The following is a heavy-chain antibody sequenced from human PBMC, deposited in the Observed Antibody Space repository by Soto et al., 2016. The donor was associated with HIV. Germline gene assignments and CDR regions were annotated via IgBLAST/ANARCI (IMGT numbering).Heavy chain of an antibody. CDR3: ARAGVLPNKYYYGMDV. V-gene: IGHV4-59*01. D-gene: IGHD2-8*01. Sequence: QVQLQESGPGLVKPSKTLSLTCTVSGASISVYYWNWIRQSPGKGLEWIGYVYSSGNTNYNPSLKSRVTISLDTSKSQFSLKLSSVTAADTAVYFCARAGVLPNKYYYGMDVWAKGPRSPSP. J-gene: IGHJ6*02. CDR1: GASISVYY. CDR2: VYSSGNT.